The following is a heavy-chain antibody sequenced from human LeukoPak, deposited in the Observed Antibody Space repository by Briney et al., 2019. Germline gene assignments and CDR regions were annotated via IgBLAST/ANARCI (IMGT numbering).Heavy chain of an antibody. CDR3: ARQGPSGPGY. CDR1: GGSISSSSYY. CDR2: IYYSGST. Sequence: SETLSLTCTVSGGSISSSSYYWGWIRQPPGKGLEWIGSIYYSGSTYYNPSLKSRVTISVDTSKNQFSLKLSSVTAADTAVYYCARQGPSGPGYWGQGTLVTVSS. J-gene: IGHJ4*02. D-gene: IGHD3-10*01. V-gene: IGHV4-39*01.